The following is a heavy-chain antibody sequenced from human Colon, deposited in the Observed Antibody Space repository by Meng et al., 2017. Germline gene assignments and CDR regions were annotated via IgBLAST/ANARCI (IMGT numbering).Heavy chain of an antibody. CDR2: IHSSAGT. CDR1: GFSVSSDF. CDR3: ANRFV. D-gene: IGHD3-3*01. Sequence: EVELVEAGGGLVQPGGSLRLSCAVSGFSVSSDFMIWVRQAPGKGLEWVSMIHSSAGTFFADSVKGRFTVSTDNSKNTLYLQMNSLRSEDTAVYHCANRFVWGLGTLVTVSS. V-gene: IGHV3-66*02. J-gene: IGHJ4*02.